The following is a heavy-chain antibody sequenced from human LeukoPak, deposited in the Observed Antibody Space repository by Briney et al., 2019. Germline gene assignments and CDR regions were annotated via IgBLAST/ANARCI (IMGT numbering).Heavy chain of an antibody. V-gene: IGHV3-30*19. J-gene: IGHJ4*02. CDR3: ARTDCSSTSCTFDY. CDR2: ISYDRSLK. Sequence: PGGSLRLSCAASGFTFSSYGMHWVRQAPGKGLEWVAVISYDRSLKYYADSVRGRFTISSDNSKNTLYLQMNSLRVEDTAVYYCARTDCSSTSCTFDYWGQGTLVTVSS. CDR1: GFTFSSYG. D-gene: IGHD2-2*01.